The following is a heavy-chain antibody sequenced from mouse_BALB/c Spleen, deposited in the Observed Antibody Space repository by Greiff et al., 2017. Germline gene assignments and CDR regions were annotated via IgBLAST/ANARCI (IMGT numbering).Heavy chain of an antibody. Sequence: VQLQQSGPGLVKPSQSLSLTCTVTGYSITSDYAWNWIRQFPGNKLEWMGYISYSGSTSYNPSLKSRISITRDTSKNQFFLQLNSVTTEDTATYYCARVDGYYEMDYWGQGTSVTVSS. J-gene: IGHJ4*01. V-gene: IGHV3-2*02. CDR1: GYSITSDYA. D-gene: IGHD2-3*01. CDR3: ARVDGYYEMDY. CDR2: ISYSGST.